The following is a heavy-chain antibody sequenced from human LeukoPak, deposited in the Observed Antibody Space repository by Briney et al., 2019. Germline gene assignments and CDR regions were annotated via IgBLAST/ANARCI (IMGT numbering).Heavy chain of an antibody. D-gene: IGHD3-22*01. CDR2: ISYDGSNK. CDR3: ARESRTMIVVVITTTYYYGMDV. J-gene: IGHJ6*02. Sequence: GGSLRLSCAASGFTFSSYAMHWVRQAPGKGLVWVAVISYDGSNKYYADSVKGRFTISRDNSKNTLYLQMNSLRAEDTAVYYCARESRTMIVVVITTTYYYGMDVWGQGTTVTVSS. V-gene: IGHV3-30-3*01. CDR1: GFTFSSYA.